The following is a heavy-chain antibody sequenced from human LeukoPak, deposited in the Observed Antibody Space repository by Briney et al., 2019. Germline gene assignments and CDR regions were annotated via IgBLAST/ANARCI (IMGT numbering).Heavy chain of an antibody. J-gene: IGHJ4*02. CDR3: ARGGIIVGVDY. CDR1: GGSIRSYY. Sequence: SETLSLTCTVSGGSIRSYYWNWIQQPPGKGLEWIGFIYDSGSTNYNSSLKSRVTISVDTSKNQFSLKLSSVTAADTAVYYCARGGIIVGVDYWGLGTLVTVSS. CDR2: IYDSGST. V-gene: IGHV4-59*01. D-gene: IGHD1-26*01.